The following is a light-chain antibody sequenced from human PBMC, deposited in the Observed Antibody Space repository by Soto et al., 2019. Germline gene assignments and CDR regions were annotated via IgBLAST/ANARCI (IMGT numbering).Light chain of an antibody. Sequence: DIVMIQSPDSLAVSLGERATINCKSSQSILYSPTNRNYLAWYQQKPGQPPKLLIYWASTRESGVPDRFSGSGSGTDFTLTISSLQAEDVAVYYCHQYYYTSWTFGQGTKVEIK. J-gene: IGKJ1*01. V-gene: IGKV4-1*01. CDR3: HQYYYTSWT. CDR1: QSILYSPTNRNY. CDR2: WAS.